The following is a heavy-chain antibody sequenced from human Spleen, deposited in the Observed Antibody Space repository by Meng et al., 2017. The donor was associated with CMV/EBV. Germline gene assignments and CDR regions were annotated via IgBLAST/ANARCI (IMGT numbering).Heavy chain of an antibody. CDR3: ARDGVITIFGVAQNYGMDV. D-gene: IGHD3-3*01. V-gene: IGHV1-46*01. Sequence: ASVKVSCKASGYTFTSYYMHCVRQAPGQGLEWMGIINPSGGSTSYAQKFQGRVTMTRDTFTSTVYMELSSLRSEDTAVYYCARDGVITIFGVAQNYGMDVWGQGTTVTVSS. CDR1: GYTFTSYY. CDR2: INPSGGST. J-gene: IGHJ6*02.